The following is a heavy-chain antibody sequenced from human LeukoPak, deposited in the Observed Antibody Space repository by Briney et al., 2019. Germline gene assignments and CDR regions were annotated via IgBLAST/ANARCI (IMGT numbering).Heavy chain of an antibody. CDR2: IYTSGST. CDR3: ARCSTGTYYYYYYMDV. Sequence: NPSETLSLTCTVSGGSISSYYWSWIRQPAGKGLDWIGRIYTSGSTNYNPSLKSRVTMSVDTSKNQFSLKLSSVTAADTAVYYCARCSTGTYYYYYYMDVWGKGTTVTVSS. J-gene: IGHJ6*03. D-gene: IGHD1-1*01. CDR1: GGSISSYY. V-gene: IGHV4-4*07.